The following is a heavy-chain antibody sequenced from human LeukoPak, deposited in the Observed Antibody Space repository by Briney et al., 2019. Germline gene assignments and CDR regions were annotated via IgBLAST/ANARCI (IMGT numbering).Heavy chain of an antibody. CDR3: ARRGCNGGSCYAY. J-gene: IGHJ4*02. D-gene: IGHD2-15*01. CDR1: GYSFSNDW. Sequence: GESLKISCKGSGYSFSNDWIGWVRQMPGKGLEWMGIIYPGDSDTRYSLSFQGQVTISADKSISTAYLQWSSLGASDTAMYYCARRGCNGGSCYAYWGQGTLVTVSS. V-gene: IGHV5-51*01. CDR2: IYPGDSDT.